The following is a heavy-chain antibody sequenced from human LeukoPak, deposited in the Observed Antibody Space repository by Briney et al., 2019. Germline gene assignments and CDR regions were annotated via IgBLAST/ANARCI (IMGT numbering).Heavy chain of an antibody. V-gene: IGHV3-30*19. CDR2: ISYDGSNK. D-gene: IGHD1-26*01. J-gene: IGHJ4*02. Sequence: GGSLRLSCAGSGFSFSSYGMHWVRQAPGKGLEWVAVISYDGSNKYYADSVKGRFTISRDNSKNTLYLQMNSLRAEDTAVYYCARDSGSYQFDYWGQGTLVTVSS. CDR3: ARDSGSYQFDY. CDR1: GFSFSSYG.